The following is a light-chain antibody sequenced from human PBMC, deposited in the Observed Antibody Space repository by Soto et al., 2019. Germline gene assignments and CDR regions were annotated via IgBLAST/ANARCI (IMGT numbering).Light chain of an antibody. CDR1: QGISSY. CDR2: DAY. CDR3: QQLNSYPS. Sequence: IQLTQSPSSLSASVGDRVTITCRASQGISSYLAWYQQKPGKAPKLLIYDAYTLQSGVPSRFSGSGSGTDFTLTISSLQPEDFATYYCQQLNSYPSFGPGTKVDIK. V-gene: IGKV1-9*01. J-gene: IGKJ3*01.